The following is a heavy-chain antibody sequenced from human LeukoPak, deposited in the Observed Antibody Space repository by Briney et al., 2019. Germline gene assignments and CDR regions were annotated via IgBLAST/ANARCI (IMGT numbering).Heavy chain of an antibody. CDR1: GFTFSSYA. CDR2: ISGSGGSS. Sequence: GGSLRLSCAASGFTFSSYAMHWVRQTPGKGLEWVSTISGSGGSSYYADSVKGRFTIFRDNSKNTLYLQMSSLRAEDTAVYYCAKGRYCNGITCPPIYYYGMDVWGQGTTVTVSS. CDR3: AKGRYCNGITCPPIYYYGMDV. V-gene: IGHV3-23*01. J-gene: IGHJ6*02. D-gene: IGHD2-2*01.